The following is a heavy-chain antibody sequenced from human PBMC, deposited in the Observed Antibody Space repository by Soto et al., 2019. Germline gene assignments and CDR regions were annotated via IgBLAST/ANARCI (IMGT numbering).Heavy chain of an antibody. Sequence: SETLSLTCTVSGGSISSYYWSWIRQPPEKGLEWIGYIYYSGSTNYNPSLKSRVTISVDTSKNQFSLKLSSVTAADTAVYYCARTYSGYDYYYYYYMDVWGKGTTVTVSS. V-gene: IGHV4-59*08. J-gene: IGHJ6*03. CDR1: GGSISSYY. D-gene: IGHD5-12*01. CDR2: IYYSGST. CDR3: ARTYSGYDYYYYYYMDV.